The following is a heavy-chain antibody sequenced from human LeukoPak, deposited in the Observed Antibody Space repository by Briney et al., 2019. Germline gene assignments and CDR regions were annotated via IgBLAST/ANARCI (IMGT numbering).Heavy chain of an antibody. V-gene: IGHV3-48*01. D-gene: IGHD4-17*01. J-gene: IGHJ5*02. CDR3: ARARTAQYNWFDP. CDR2: ISSSSGII. Sequence: GGSLRLSCAASGFTFSSYSMNWVRQAPGKGLEWVSYISSSSGIIYYADSVKGRFTISRDNAKNSLYLQMNSLRAEDTAVYYCARARTAQYNWFDPWGQGTLVTVSS. CDR1: GFTFSSYS.